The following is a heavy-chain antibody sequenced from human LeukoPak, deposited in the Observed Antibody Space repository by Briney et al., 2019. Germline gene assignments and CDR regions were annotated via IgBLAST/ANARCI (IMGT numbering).Heavy chain of an antibody. CDR3: VESRGSRDY. V-gene: IGHV4-39*01. CDR2: IYYSGST. Sequence: SETLSLTCTVSGGSISSSSYYWGWIRQPPGKGLEWIGSIYYSGSTYYNPSLKSRVTISVDTSKNQFSLKLSSVTAADTAVYYCVESRGSRDYWGQGTLVTVSS. D-gene: IGHD3-16*01. CDR1: GGSISSSSYY. J-gene: IGHJ4*02.